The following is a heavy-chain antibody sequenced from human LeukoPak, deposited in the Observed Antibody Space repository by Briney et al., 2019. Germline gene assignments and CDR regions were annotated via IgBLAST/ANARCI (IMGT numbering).Heavy chain of an antibody. D-gene: IGHD3-3*01. V-gene: IGHV1-2*02. Sequence: ASVKVSCKASGYTFTGYYMHWVRQAPGQGLEWMGWINPNSGGTNYAQKFQGRVTMTRDTSISTAYMELSRLRSDDTAVYYCARLPIFGVVTHMDVWGKGTTVTVSS. J-gene: IGHJ6*03. CDR2: INPNSGGT. CDR3: ARLPIFGVVTHMDV. CDR1: GYTFTGYY.